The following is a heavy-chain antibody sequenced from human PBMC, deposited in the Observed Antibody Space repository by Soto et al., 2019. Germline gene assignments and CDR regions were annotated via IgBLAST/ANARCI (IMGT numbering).Heavy chain of an antibody. CDR1: GFTFSSYG. J-gene: IGHJ3*02. D-gene: IGHD3-22*01. CDR2: IWYDGSNK. Sequence: GGSLRLSCAASGFTFSSYGMHWVRQAPGKGLEWVAVIWYDGSNKYYADSVKGRFTISRDNSKNTLYLQMNSLRAEDTAVYYCAREGYDSSGHDAFDIWGQGPMVTVSS. CDR3: AREGYDSSGHDAFDI. V-gene: IGHV3-33*01.